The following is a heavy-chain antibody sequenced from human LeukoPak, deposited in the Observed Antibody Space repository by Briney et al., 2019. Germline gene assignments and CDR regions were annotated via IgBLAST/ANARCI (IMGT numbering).Heavy chain of an antibody. CDR3: ARIDFSSGTEPNSEWFDP. CDR2: INPNSGGT. J-gene: IGHJ5*02. CDR1: GYTFTGYY. Sequence: ASVKVSCKASGYTFTGYYMHWVRQDPGQGLEWMGWINPNSGGTNYAQKFQGRVTMTRDTSISTAYMELSRLRSDDTAVYYCARIDFSSGTEPNSEWFDPWGQGTLVTVSS. V-gene: IGHV1-2*02. D-gene: IGHD3-3*01.